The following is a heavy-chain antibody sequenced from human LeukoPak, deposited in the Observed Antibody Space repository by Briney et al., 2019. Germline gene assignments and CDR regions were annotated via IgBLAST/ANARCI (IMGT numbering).Heavy chain of an antibody. CDR1: GFAFNTYT. J-gene: IGHJ1*01. CDR3: ARDVDSGYGRSSGYFQH. V-gene: IGHV3-21*01. CDR2: ISSSGNYI. D-gene: IGHD6-6*01. Sequence: GGSLRLSCAASGFAFNTYTMNWVRQAPGKGLEWVSSISSSGNYIYYADSVEGRVTISRDNAKNSLYLQMNSLRAEDTAVYYCARDVDSGYGRSSGYFQHWGQGTLVTVSS.